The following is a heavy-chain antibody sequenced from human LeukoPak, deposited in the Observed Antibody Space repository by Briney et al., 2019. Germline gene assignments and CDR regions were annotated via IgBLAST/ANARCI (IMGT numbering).Heavy chain of an antibody. Sequence: SETLSLTCTVSGGSISSYYWSWIRQPPGKGLEWIGYIYYSGSTNYNPSLKSRVTISVDTSKNQFSLKLSSVTAADTAVYYCASGRVVGAPYYFDYWGQGTLVTVSS. CDR2: IYYSGST. V-gene: IGHV4-59*01. CDR3: ASGRVVGAPYYFDY. D-gene: IGHD1-26*01. CDR1: GGSISSYY. J-gene: IGHJ4*02.